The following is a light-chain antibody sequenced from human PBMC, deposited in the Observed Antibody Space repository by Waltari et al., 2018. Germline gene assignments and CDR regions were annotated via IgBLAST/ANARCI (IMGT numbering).Light chain of an antibody. Sequence: DIQMTQSPSTLSASLGDRVTITCRASQSINNLLAWYQQKPGKAPKFLIYKVSRLESGVPSRFSGSGSGTEFSLTIDSLQPDDFATYFCQQYNTYPLTFGGGTKVDIK. CDR3: QQYNTYPLT. V-gene: IGKV1-5*03. CDR1: QSINNL. CDR2: KVS. J-gene: IGKJ4*01.